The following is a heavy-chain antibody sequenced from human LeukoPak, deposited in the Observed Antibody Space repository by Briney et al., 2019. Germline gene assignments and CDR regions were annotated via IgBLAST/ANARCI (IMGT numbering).Heavy chain of an antibody. J-gene: IGHJ4*02. V-gene: IGHV3-72*01. CDR3: SGTPGYCSGGGCPG. CDR2: IRNKANNYTT. Sequence: GGSLRLSCAASGFIFSDHFMDWVRQAPGKGPEWVGRIRNKANNYTTEYAASVKGRFTISRADSKNSLYLQMNTLKTEDTAVYYCSGTPGYCSGGGCPGWGQGTLVTVSS. D-gene: IGHD2-15*01. CDR1: GFIFSDHF.